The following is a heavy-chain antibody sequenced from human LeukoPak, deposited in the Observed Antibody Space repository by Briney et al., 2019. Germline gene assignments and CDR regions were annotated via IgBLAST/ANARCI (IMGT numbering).Heavy chain of an antibody. CDR3: ARGHCSSTSCRRFDP. CDR2: IYHSGST. D-gene: IGHD2-2*01. J-gene: IGHJ5*02. Sequence: PSETLSLTCAVSGGSISSSNWWSWVRQPPGKGLEWIGEIYHSGSTNYNPSLKSRVTISVDKSKNQFSLKLSSVTAADTAVYYCARGHCSSTSCRRFDPWGQGTLVTVSS. CDR1: GGSISSSNW. V-gene: IGHV4-4*02.